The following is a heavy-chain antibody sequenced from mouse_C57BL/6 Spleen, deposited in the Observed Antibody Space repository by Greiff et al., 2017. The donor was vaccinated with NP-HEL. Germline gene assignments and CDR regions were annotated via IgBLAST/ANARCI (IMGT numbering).Heavy chain of an antibody. CDR2: ISSGSSTI. CDR1: GFTFSDYG. V-gene: IGHV5-17*01. D-gene: IGHD2-3*01. J-gene: IGHJ2*01. Sequence: EVQLVESGGGLVKPGGSLKLSCAASGFTFSDYGMHWVRQAPEKGLEWVAYISSGSSTIYYADTVKGRFTISRDNAKNTLFLQMTSLRSEDTAMYYCAKIYDGYVYYFDYWGQGTTLTVSS. CDR3: AKIYDGYVYYFDY.